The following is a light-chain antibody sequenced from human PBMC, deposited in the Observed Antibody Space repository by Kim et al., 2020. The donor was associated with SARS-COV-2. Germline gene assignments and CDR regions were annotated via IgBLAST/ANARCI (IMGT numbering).Light chain of an antibody. CDR2: DNN. CDR3: GTWDSSLSHVV. J-gene: IGLJ2*01. Sequence: QSVLTQPPSVSAAPGQKVTISCSGSSSNIGNNYVSWYQQLPGTAPKVLIYDNNKRPSGIPDRFSGSKSGTSATLGITGLQTGDEADYYCGTWDSSLSHVVFGGGTHLTVL. V-gene: IGLV1-51*01. CDR1: SSNIGNNY.